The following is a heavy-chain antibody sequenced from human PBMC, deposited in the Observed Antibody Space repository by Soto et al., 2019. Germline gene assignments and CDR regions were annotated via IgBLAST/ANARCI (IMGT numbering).Heavy chain of an antibody. D-gene: IGHD4-17*01. CDR1: GGSISSGGYY. V-gene: IGHV4-31*03. CDR2: IYYSGST. J-gene: IGHJ6*03. CDR3: VRTYGDYYYCYMDV. Sequence: QVQLQESGPGLVKPSQTLSLTCTVSGGSISSGGYYWSWIRQHPGKGLEWIGYIYYSGSTYYNPSLKSRVTISVDTSKNQFSLKLSSVTAADTAVYYCVRTYGDYYYCYMDVWGKGTTDTVSS.